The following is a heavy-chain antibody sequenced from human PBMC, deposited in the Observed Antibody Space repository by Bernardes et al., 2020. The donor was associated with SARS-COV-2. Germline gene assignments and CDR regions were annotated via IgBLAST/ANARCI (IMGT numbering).Heavy chain of an antibody. D-gene: IGHD3-22*01. CDR1: GYTFITYG. V-gene: IGHV1-3*04. CDR3: ARGNYHDSSAYYFDN. CDR2: INTVIGNT. J-gene: IGHJ4*02. Sequence: ASVKVSCKASGYTFITYGIHWMRLAPGQRPDWMGWINTVIGNTKYSQNFQGRVAITRDTSSSTAYMELTSLRSEDTAVYYCARGNYHDSSAYYFDNWGQGTLVTVSS.